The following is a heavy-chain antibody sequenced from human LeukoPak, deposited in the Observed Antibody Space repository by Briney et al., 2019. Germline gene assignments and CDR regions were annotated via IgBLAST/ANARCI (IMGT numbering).Heavy chain of an antibody. V-gene: IGHV1-46*01. CDR2: INPSGGST. Sequence: ASVKVSCKASGYTFTSYAMHWVRQAPGQGLEWMGIINPSGGSTSYAQKFQGRVTMTRDTSTSTVYMELSSLRSEDTAVYYCARVDSGDYVGIWGQGTLVTVSS. D-gene: IGHD4-17*01. J-gene: IGHJ4*02. CDR3: ARVDSGDYVGI. CDR1: GYTFTSYA.